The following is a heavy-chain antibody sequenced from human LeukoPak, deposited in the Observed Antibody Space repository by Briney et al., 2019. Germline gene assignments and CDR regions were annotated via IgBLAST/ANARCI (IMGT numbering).Heavy chain of an antibody. V-gene: IGHV3-53*01. D-gene: IGHD3-3*01. Sequence: GGSLRLSCAASGFNVSNNYMTWVRQAPGKGLEWVSLIYSSGSTYYADSVKGRFTISRDNSKNTLYLQVNSLRAEDTAVYYCARDRSGYEIWGQGTLVTVSS. J-gene: IGHJ4*02. CDR3: ARDRSGYEI. CDR1: GFNVSNNY. CDR2: IYSSGST.